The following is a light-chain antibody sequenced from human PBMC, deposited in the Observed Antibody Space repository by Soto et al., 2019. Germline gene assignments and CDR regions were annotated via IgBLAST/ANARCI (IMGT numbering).Light chain of an antibody. J-gene: IGKJ1*01. CDR1: QSASSSY. V-gene: IGKV3-20*01. CDR2: GAS. Sequence: IEVAHGPVSRSLAPDPKSTLACRASQSASSSYLAWYQHKPGQAPRLLIYGASSRATGIPDRFSGSGSGTDFTLTISRLEPEDFAVYYCQQYGNSPQKFGQVGKV. CDR3: QQYGNSPQK.